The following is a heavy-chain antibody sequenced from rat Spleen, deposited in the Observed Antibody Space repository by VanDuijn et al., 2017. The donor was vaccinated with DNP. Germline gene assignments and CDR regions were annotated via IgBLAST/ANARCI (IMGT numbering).Heavy chain of an antibody. CDR1: GFPFSKYV. D-gene: IGHD3-2*01. CDR3: TTGPTAY. V-gene: IGHV5-27*01. CDR2: ISVSGVPT. Sequence: EVQLVESGGGLVEPGRSLKLSCAASGFPFSKYVMAWVRQAPKKGLEWVATISVSGVPTYYRDSGKGRFTISRDNAESILYLQMDSVRFDDLATYFCTTGPTAYWGQGTLVTVSA. J-gene: IGHJ3*01.